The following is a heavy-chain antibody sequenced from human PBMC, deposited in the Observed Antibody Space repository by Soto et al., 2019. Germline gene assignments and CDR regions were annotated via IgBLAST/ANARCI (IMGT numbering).Heavy chain of an antibody. CDR2: INAGNGNT. J-gene: IGHJ6*02. Sequence: ASVKVSCKASGYTFTSYAMHWVRQAPGQRLEWMGWINAGNGNTKYSQKFQGRVTITRDTSASTVYMELSSLRSEDTAVYYCARGGYYDSSGYYPTYYYGMDVWGQGXTVTVSS. V-gene: IGHV1-3*01. CDR1: GYTFTSYA. CDR3: ARGGYYDSSGYYPTYYYGMDV. D-gene: IGHD3-22*01.